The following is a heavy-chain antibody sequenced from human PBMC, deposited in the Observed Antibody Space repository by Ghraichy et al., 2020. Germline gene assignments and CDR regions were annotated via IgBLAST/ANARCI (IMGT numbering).Heavy chain of an antibody. J-gene: IGHJ6*03. V-gene: IGHV3-30*04. Sequence: GGSLRLSCAASGFTFSSYAMHWVRQAPGKGLEWVAVISYDGSNKYYADSVKGRFTISRDNSKNTLYLQMNSLRAEDTAVYYCARDGPIRYYYYMDVWGKGTTVTVSS. CDR3: ARDGPIRYYYYMDV. CDR2: ISYDGSNK. D-gene: IGHD2-21*01. CDR1: GFTFSSYA.